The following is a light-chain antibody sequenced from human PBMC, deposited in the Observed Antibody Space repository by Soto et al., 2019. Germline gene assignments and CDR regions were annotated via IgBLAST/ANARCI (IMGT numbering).Light chain of an antibody. V-gene: IGKV2-28*01. Sequence: EIGMTQSPLSLPVTPGEPASISCRSSQSLLHSNGYNFLNWYLQKPGQSPQLLIFLGSNRASGVPDRFSGSGSGTDFTLKISRVEAEDVGVYYCLQALQTWTFGQGTKVEIK. CDR1: QSLLHSNGYNF. CDR2: LGS. CDR3: LQALQTWT. J-gene: IGKJ1*01.